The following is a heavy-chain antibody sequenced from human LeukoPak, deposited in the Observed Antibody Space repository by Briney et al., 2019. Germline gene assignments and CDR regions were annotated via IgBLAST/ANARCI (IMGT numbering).Heavy chain of an antibody. D-gene: IGHD6-19*01. Sequence: GGSLRLSCATSGFTFSPFTMIWVRQAPGRGLEWVSAISGSGGSTYYADSVKGRFTVSRDNSKNTLYLQMNSLRAEDTAVYYCAKDSPYSSGWYLDYWGQGTLVTVSS. CDR2: ISGSGGST. J-gene: IGHJ4*02. CDR3: AKDSPYSSGWYLDY. V-gene: IGHV3-23*01. CDR1: GFTFSPFT.